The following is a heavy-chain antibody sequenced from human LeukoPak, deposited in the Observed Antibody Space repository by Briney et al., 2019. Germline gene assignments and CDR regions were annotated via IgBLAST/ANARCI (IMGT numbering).Heavy chain of an antibody. V-gene: IGHV6-1*01. CDR3: TREQLRVFEY. Sequence: PSQTLSLTCAISGDSVSSNSVAWNWIRQSPSRGLEWLGRTYYRSRWYNDYAVSVKSRITINPDTSKNQFSLQLNSMTPEDTAVYYCTREQLRVFEYWGQGTLVTVSS. J-gene: IGHJ4*02. D-gene: IGHD1-1*01. CDR2: TYYRSRWYN. CDR1: GDSVSSNSVA.